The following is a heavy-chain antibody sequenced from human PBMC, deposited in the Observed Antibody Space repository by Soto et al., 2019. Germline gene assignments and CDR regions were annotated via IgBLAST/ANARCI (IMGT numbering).Heavy chain of an antibody. CDR1: GFTFSSYA. CDR2: ISGSGGNT. D-gene: IGHD1-26*01. V-gene: IGHV3-23*01. Sequence: GGSLRLSCAASGFTFSSYAMNWVRQAPGKGLEWVSAISGSGGNTYYADSVKGRFTISRDNSKRTLYLQMNSLRADDTAVYYCAKEERAERELRHFDYWGQGTLVTVSS. J-gene: IGHJ4*02. CDR3: AKEERAERELRHFDY.